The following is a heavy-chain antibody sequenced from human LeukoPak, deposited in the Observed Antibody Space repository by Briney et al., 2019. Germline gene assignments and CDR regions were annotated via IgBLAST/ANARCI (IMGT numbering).Heavy chain of an antibody. Sequence: GGSLRLSCAASGINFRASGMHWVRQAPGMGLEWVTFIQTDGGDKKYAASVAGRFTISRDNSKNTVYLHMSRLRPDDTALYYCAREGGTVVIGRFDYWGQGTLVTVSS. CDR1: GINFRASG. D-gene: IGHD2-2*01. CDR3: AREGGTVVIGRFDY. J-gene: IGHJ4*02. CDR2: IQTDGGDK. V-gene: IGHV3-30*02.